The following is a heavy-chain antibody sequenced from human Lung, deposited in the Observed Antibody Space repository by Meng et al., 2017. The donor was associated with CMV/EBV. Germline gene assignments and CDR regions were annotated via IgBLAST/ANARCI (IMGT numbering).Heavy chain of an antibody. V-gene: IGHV3-74*03. CDR1: GFTLRRYW. D-gene: IGHD1-26*01. CDR3: ARGVAESLGWEMGY. Sequence: EVQLVESGGGVVQPGGWLRVSWAVSGFTLRRYWMHWVRQAPGKGLEWGARNDSDGRDITYADSVRGRFTISRDDAKNTLYLQMNSLRIEDTAVYYCARGVAESLGWEMGYWGQGTLVTVSS. J-gene: IGHJ4*02. CDR2: NDSDGRDI.